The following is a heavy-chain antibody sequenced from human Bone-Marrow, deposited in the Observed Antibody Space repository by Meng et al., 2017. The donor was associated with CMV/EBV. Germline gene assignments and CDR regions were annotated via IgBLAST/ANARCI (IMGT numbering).Heavy chain of an antibody. Sequence: GSLRLSCTVSGGSIIGYYWSWVRQSPGKGLEWIAYIYYSGSTNYNPPLKSRVTISVDTSKNQFSLKLSSLTAADTAVYYCARGNFDYNNTHGWFDSWGQGTLVTVSS. CDR2: IYYSGST. J-gene: IGHJ5*01. V-gene: IGHV4-59*01. CDR3: ARGNFDYNNTHGWFDS. CDR1: GGSIIGYY. D-gene: IGHD4-11*01.